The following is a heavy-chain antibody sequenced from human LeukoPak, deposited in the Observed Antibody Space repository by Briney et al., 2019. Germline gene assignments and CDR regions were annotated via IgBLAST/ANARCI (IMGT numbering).Heavy chain of an antibody. CDR1: GYSISSGYH. CDR3: ARTLYCIGATATCYSPELFDP. CDR2: IFHSGNT. D-gene: IGHD2-15*01. V-gene: IGHV4-38-2*01. Sequence: SETLSLTCAVSGYSISSGYHWGWIRQSPGKGLEWIGSIFHSGNTYYNPSLKSRVTISVDTSMNQFSLKLTSLTAADTAVYYCARTLYCIGATATCYSPELFDPWGQGTLVTVSS. J-gene: IGHJ5*02.